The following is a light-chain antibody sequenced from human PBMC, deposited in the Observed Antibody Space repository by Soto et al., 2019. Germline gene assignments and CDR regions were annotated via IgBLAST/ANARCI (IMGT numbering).Light chain of an antibody. CDR2: DAS. CDR3: QQYSSYFPT. J-gene: IGKJ1*01. Sequence: DIQMTQSPSTLSAHVGDRVTMTCRTRQSIGSWLAWFQQKSGKAPKLLIYDASNLESGVSSRFSGSGSGTEFTFTITSLQPDDFATYYCQQYSSYFPTFGQGTKVDIK. V-gene: IGKV1-5*01. CDR1: QSIGSW.